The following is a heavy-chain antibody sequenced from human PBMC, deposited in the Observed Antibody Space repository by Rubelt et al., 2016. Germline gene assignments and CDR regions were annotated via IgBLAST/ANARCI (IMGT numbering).Heavy chain of an antibody. CDR3: TRTESGGYSQFDY. J-gene: IGHJ4*02. CDR1: GFTFSGSA. V-gene: IGHV3-73*01. Sequence: VETGGGLVQPGGSLKLSCAASGFTFSGSAMHWVRQASGKGLEWVGRIRSKANGYATVYAASVKGRFTISRDDSKNTAYLQMNSLKIEDTALYYCTRTESGGYSQFDYWGQGTLVTVSS. CDR2: IRSKANGYAT. D-gene: IGHD3-22*01.